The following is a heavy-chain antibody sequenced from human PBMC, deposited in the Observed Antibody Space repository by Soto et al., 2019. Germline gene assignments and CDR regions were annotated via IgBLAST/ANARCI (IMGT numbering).Heavy chain of an antibody. CDR2: MFLGGSDT. CDR3: ARLVFIYDFLCGYYNVHHHYRIDF. V-gene: IGHV5-51*01. D-gene: IGHD3-3*01. Sequence: ESLKISCQGSGDTFSSYWIGWVRQMPGKGLEWMGIMFLGGSDTRYIPSFQGRVNISADKSIRTAYLQWNSLEASDTAMYYCARLVFIYDFLCGYYNVHHHYRIDFCGQGTTVTVSS. CDR1: GDTFSSYW. J-gene: IGHJ6*02.